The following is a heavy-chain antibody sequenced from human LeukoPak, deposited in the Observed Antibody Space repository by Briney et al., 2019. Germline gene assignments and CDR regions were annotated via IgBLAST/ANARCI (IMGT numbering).Heavy chain of an antibody. D-gene: IGHD4-23*01. J-gene: IGHJ4*02. CDR1: GASIRSYY. CDR3: ARGRNDNGGMFFDS. CDR2: ISYSGYT. Sequence: PSGTLSLTCTVSGASIRSYYWSWIRQAPGKGLEWVGFISYSGYTSYSPSLKSRVAISVDTSKSQFSLRLTSMTVADTAIYYCARGRNDNGGMFFDSWAQGTLVTVSS. V-gene: IGHV4-59*01.